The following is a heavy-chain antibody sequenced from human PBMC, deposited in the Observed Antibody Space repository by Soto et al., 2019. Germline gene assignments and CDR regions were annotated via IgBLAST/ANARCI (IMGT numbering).Heavy chain of an antibody. CDR2: INPDSGAT. Sequence: HEHLVQSGDEVKRPGASLKVSCKAAGYSFTGYYIHWVRQAPGQGLEWKGWINPDSGATKYAQNFQGRVTLTSATSISTAPMALTCLTSADTAVYYCARGDYRTRGYPFPYFNYWGQGTLVIVSS. CDR1: GYSFTGYY. CDR3: ARGDYRTRGYPFPYFNY. D-gene: IGHD3-22*01. V-gene: IGHV1-2*02. J-gene: IGHJ4*02.